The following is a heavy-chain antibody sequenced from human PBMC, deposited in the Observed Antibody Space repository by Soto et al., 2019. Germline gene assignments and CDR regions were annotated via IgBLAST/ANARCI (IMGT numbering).Heavy chain of an antibody. CDR2: INPDSGAT. Sequence: HEHLVQSGAEVKRPGASLKVSCKASGYSFTGYYIHWVRQAPVQGLEWMGWINPDSGATNYAQNFQGRDTLTSDTSISTASMDLTSLTSDDTAVYYCARGDYGTGGYPFPYFDYWGQGTLVIVSS. J-gene: IGHJ4*02. CDR3: ARGDYGTGGYPFPYFDY. D-gene: IGHD2-8*02. CDR1: GYSFTGYY. V-gene: IGHV1-2*02.